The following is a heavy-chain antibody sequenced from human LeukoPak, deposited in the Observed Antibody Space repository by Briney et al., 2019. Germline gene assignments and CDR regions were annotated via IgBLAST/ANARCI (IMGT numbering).Heavy chain of an antibody. CDR1: GGSLSDYY. CDR3: ASHRYSATYYADY. D-gene: IGHD1-26*01. CDR2: IFYNGGT. V-gene: IGHV4-59*08. Sequence: SETLSLTCTVSGGSLSDYYWTWIRQPPGKGLEWIGYIFYNGGTNYSPSLKSRLTMSVDTSKKQYSLKLSSVTAADTAVYYCASHRYSATYYADYWGQGTLVTVSS. J-gene: IGHJ4*02.